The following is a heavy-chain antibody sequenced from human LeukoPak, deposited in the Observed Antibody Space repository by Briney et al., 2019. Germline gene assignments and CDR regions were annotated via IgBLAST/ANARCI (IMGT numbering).Heavy chain of an antibody. CDR1: GFTFSSYW. CDR3: AITGRGSGWLGYFDY. V-gene: IGHV3-23*01. Sequence: PGGSLRLSCSASGFTFSSYWMSWVRQAPGKGLEWVSTVSGSGGSTYYADSVKGRFTISRDNSNYTLYLQMNSLRDDDTAVYYCAITGRGSGWLGYFDYWGQGTLVTVSS. J-gene: IGHJ4*02. CDR2: VSGSGGST. D-gene: IGHD6-19*01.